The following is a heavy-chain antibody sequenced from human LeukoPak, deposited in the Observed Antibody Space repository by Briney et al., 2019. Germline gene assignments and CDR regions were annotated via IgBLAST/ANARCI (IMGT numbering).Heavy chain of an antibody. D-gene: IGHD3-3*01. Sequence: GGSLRLSCAASGFTFSNYGMSWVRQAPGKGLEWVSSISGSGSSTYYADSVKGRFTISRDNSKDTLYLQMSSLRANDTAVYYCGKGGEVDIKIFVWGQGTLVTVSS. CDR2: ISGSGSST. CDR3: GKGGEVDIKIFV. J-gene: IGHJ4*02. V-gene: IGHV3-23*01. CDR1: GFTFSNYG.